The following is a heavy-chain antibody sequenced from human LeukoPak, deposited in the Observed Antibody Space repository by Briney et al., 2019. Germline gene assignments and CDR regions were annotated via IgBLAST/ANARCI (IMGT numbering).Heavy chain of an antibody. V-gene: IGHV3-15*01. Sequence: PGGSLRLSCAASGFTFSNAWMSWVRQAPGKGLEWVGRIKSKTDGGTTDYAAPVKGSFTISRDDSKNTLYLQMNSLKTEDTAVYYCTSRITMVRGVIITIDYWGQGTLVTVSS. J-gene: IGHJ4*02. CDR1: GFTFSNAW. CDR3: TSRITMVRGVIITIDY. CDR2: IKSKTDGGTT. D-gene: IGHD3-10*01.